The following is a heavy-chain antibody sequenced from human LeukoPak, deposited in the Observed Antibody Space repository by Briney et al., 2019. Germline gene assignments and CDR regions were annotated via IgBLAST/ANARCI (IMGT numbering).Heavy chain of an antibody. V-gene: IGHV4-34*01. CDR3: ARVLSGPITMIVVAPEGAFDI. CDR2: INHSEST. D-gene: IGHD3-22*01. CDR1: GGSFSGYY. Sequence: SETLSLTCAVYGGSFSGYYWSWIRQPPGKGLEWIGEINHSESTNYNPSLKSRVTMSVDTSKNQFSLKLSSVTAADTAVYYCARVLSGPITMIVVAPEGAFDIWGQGTMVTVSS. J-gene: IGHJ3*02.